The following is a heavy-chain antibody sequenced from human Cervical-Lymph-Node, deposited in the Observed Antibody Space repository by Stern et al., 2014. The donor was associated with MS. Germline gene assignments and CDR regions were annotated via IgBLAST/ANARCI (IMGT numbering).Heavy chain of an antibody. V-gene: IGHV7-4-1*02. CDR2: INPNSWYR. D-gene: IGHD3-22*01. J-gene: IGHJ3*02. CDR3: SRKRITRIEDAFDI. CDR1: GYTFTSYA. Sequence: VQLVQSGSELKQPGASVKVSCKASGYTFTSYAMNWVRQAPGQGLEWMGWINPNSWYRTDARGFTGRFVFALDASVSTAYLQISSLKAEDTAVYYCSRKRITRIEDAFDIWGQGTMVTVSS.